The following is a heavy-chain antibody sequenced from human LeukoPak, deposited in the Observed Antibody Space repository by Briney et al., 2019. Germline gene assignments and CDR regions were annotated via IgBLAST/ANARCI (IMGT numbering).Heavy chain of an antibody. Sequence: GGSLRLSCAASGFTFDDYAMHWVRQAPGKGLEWVSLISWDGGSSYYADSVKGRFTISRDNSKNSLYPQMNSLRAQDTALYYCAKDSRAVTGTGNIDYWGQGTLVIVSS. D-gene: IGHD6-19*01. J-gene: IGHJ4*02. CDR3: AKDSRAVTGTGNIDY. V-gene: IGHV3-43D*03. CDR2: ISWDGGSS. CDR1: GFTFDDYA.